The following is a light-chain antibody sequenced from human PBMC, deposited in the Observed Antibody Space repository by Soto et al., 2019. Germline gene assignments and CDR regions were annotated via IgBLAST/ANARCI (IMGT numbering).Light chain of an antibody. CDR1: SSNIGNNA. J-gene: IGLJ1*01. CDR3: AAWDDSLNGPSYV. CDR2: YDD. V-gene: IGLV1-36*01. Sequence: QSMLTQPPSVSEAPRQRVTISCSGSSSNIGNNAVNWYQQLPGKAPKLLIYYDDLLPSGVSDRFSGSKSGTSASLAISGLQSEDEADYYCAAWDDSLNGPSYVFGTGTKVTVL.